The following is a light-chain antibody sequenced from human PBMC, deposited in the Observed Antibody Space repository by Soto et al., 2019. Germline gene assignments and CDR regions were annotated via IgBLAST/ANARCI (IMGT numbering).Light chain of an antibody. J-gene: IGKJ1*01. V-gene: IGKV1-27*01. CDR3: QKYNSASS. CDR2: AAS. CDR1: QGISNY. Sequence: DIQMTQSPSSLSASVGDRVTITCRASQGISNYLAWYQQKPGKVPRLLIYAASTLQSGVRSRFSGSGSGTDFTLTISSLQPEDVATYYCQKYNSASSFGQGTKVEIK.